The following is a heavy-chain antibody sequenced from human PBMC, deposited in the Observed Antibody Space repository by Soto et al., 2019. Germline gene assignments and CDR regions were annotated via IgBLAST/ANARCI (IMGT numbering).Heavy chain of an antibody. CDR1: GFTFSSYE. Sequence: GGSLRLSCAASGFTFSSYEMNWVRQAPGKGLKWVSYVSGSGGTLHYADSVRGRFTISRHNAKNSLYLQMNSLRAEDTAVYYCAKIKEMYSSGWYGEYYFNYWGQGTLVTVSS. J-gene: IGHJ4*02. V-gene: IGHV3-48*03. D-gene: IGHD6-19*01. CDR3: AKIKEMYSSGWYGEYYFNY. CDR2: VSGSGGTL.